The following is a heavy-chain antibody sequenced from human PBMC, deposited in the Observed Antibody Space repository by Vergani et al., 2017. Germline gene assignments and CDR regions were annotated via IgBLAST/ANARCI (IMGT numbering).Heavy chain of an antibody. CDR1: GYTFTGYY. CDR3: ARVEVYYYDSRGLYYFDY. Sequence: QVQLVQSGAEVKKPGASVKVSCKASGYTFTGYYMHWVRQAPGQGLEWMGWINPNSGGTNYAQKFQGRVTMTRDTSISTAYMELSRLRSDDTAVYYCARVEVYYYDSRGLYYFDYWGQGTLVTVSS. D-gene: IGHD3-22*01. V-gene: IGHV1-2*02. J-gene: IGHJ4*02. CDR2: INPNSGGT.